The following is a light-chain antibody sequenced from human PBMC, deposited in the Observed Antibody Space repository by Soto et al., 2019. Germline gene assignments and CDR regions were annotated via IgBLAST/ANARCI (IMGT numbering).Light chain of an antibody. Sequence: DIQMTQSPSAMSASLGDRVTITCRASQGISNSLAWFQQKPGKVPQRLIYGASTLHSGVPSRFSGSGSGTAFTLTISNLQPEDFATYYCLQYNGHPLTFGGGTKVEIK. CDR2: GAS. J-gene: IGKJ4*02. CDR1: QGISNS. V-gene: IGKV1-17*03. CDR3: LQYNGHPLT.